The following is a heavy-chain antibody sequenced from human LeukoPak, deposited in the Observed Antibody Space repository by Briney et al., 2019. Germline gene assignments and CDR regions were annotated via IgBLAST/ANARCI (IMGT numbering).Heavy chain of an antibody. CDR3: ARDQGYGDYVPSDFDY. V-gene: IGHV3-21*01. CDR2: ISSSSSYI. CDR1: GFTFSSYS. Sequence: GGSLRLSCAASGFTFSSYSMNWVRQAPGKGLEWVSSISSSSSYIYYADSVKGRFTISRDNAKNSLYLQMNSLRAEDTAVYYCARDQGYGDYVPSDFDYWGQGTLVTVSS. J-gene: IGHJ4*02. D-gene: IGHD4-17*01.